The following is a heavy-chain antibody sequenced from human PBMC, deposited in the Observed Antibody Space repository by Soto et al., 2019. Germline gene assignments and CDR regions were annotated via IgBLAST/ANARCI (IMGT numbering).Heavy chain of an antibody. V-gene: IGHV3-23*01. CDR3: AKGLKYYAFWSGSNWFVH. CDR1: GFTFSSYA. J-gene: IGHJ5*02. Sequence: EVQLLESGGGLVQPGGSLRLSCAASGFTFSSYAMSWVRQAPGKGLEWVSAISGSGGSTYYADSVKGRFTIARDNSKNTMYLQMNSLGAEDTAVYYCAKGLKYYAFWSGSNWFVHWGQGTLVTVSS. D-gene: IGHD3-3*01. CDR2: ISGSGGST.